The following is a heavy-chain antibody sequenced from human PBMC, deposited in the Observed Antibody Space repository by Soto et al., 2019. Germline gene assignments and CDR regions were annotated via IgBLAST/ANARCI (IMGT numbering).Heavy chain of an antibody. CDR1: GGSISSSSYY. J-gene: IGHJ4*02. CDR3: ARQIPLYDILTGYYPFFDY. V-gene: IGHV4-39*01. D-gene: IGHD3-9*01. CDR2: IYYSGST. Sequence: SETLSLTCTVSGGSISSSSYYWGWIRQPPGKGLEWIGSIYYSGSTYYNPSLKSRATISVDTSKNQFSLKLSSVAAADTAVYYCARQIPLYDILTGYYPFFDYWGQGTLVTVPQ.